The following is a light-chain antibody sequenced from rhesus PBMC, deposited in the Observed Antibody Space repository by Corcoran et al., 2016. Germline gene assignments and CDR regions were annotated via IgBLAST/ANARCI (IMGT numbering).Light chain of an antibody. CDR2: YAS. V-gene: IGKV1-37*01. Sequence: DIQMTQSPSFLSASVGDRVTITCRASQGISSYLAWYQQKPGKAPKPLIYYASNLESGVPSRFSGSRSGTEFTLTIRSLRPEDFATYYCQQYNRDPRTFGQGTKVEIK. CDR3: QQYNRDPRT. J-gene: IGKJ1*01. CDR1: QGISSY.